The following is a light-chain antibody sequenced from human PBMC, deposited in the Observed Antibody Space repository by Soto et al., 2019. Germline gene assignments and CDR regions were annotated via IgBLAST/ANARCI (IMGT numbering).Light chain of an antibody. CDR1: QSVDSY. J-gene: IGKJ1*01. Sequence: DIVLTQSPSTLSLSPGERATLSCRASQSVDSYLAWYQQKPGQAPRLLIHDISERATGIPARFSGSGSGTDFTLTISSLEPEDFAVYYCQQRRSSPRTFGQGTKVEIK. CDR2: DIS. CDR3: QQRRSSPRT. V-gene: IGKV3-11*01.